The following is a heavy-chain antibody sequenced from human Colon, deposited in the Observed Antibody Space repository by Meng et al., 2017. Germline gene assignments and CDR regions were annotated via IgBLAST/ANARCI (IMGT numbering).Heavy chain of an antibody. J-gene: IGHJ4*02. V-gene: IGHV4-28*01. CDR2: IYYSGST. CDR3: ARKRDGYNPFDD. CDR1: GYSISSSNW. D-gene: IGHD5-24*01. Sequence: VQLQESAPGLVKASDTLSLTCAVSGYSISSSNWWVWIRQPPGKGLEWIGYIYYSGSTDYNPSLKSRVTMSVDTSKNQFSLKLSSVTAVDTAVYYCARKRDGYNPFDDWGQGTLVTVSS.